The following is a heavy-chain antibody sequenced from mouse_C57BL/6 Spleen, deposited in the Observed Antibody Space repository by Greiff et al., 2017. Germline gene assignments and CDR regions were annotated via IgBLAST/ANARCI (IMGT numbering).Heavy chain of an antibody. CDR3: ARDGKAPFDY. CDR1: GFTFSSYG. Sequence: EVMLVESGGDLVKPGGSLKLSCAASGFTFSSYGMSWVRQTPDKRLEWVATISSGGSYTYYPDSVKGRFTISRDNAKNTLYLQMSSLKSEDTAMYYCARDGKAPFDYWGQGTTRTVSS. D-gene: IGHD1-1*01. CDR2: ISSGGSYT. V-gene: IGHV5-6*01. J-gene: IGHJ2*01.